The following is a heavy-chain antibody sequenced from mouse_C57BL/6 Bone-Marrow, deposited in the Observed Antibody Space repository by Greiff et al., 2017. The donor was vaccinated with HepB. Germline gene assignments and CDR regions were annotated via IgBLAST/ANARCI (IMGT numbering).Heavy chain of an antibody. D-gene: IGHD2-4*01. CDR3: TTWGPLIYYDYSLGY. CDR2: IDPENGDT. Sequence: EVQLQQSGAELVRPGASVKLSCTASGFNIKDDYMHWVKQRPEQGLEWIGWIDPENGDTEYASKFQGKATITADTSSNTAYLQLSSLTSEDTAVYYCTTWGPLIYYDYSLGYWGQGTTLTVSS. J-gene: IGHJ2*01. CDR1: GFNIKDDY. V-gene: IGHV14-4*01.